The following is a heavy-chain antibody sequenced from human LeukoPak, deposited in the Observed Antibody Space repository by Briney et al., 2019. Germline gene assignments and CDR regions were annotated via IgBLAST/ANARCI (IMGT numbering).Heavy chain of an antibody. Sequence: SETLSLTCTVSGGSVSSGSYYWSWIRQPPGKGLEWIGYIYYSGSTNYNPSLKSRVTISVDTSKNQFSLQLSSVTAADTAVYYCASSGYDLSGFDYWGQGTLVTVSS. CDR3: ASSGYDLSGFDY. D-gene: IGHD5-12*01. CDR1: GGSVSSGSYY. J-gene: IGHJ4*02. V-gene: IGHV4-61*01. CDR2: IYYSGST.